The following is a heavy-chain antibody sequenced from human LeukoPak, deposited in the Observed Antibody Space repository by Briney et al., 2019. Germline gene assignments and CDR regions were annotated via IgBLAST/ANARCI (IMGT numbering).Heavy chain of an antibody. Sequence: SETLSLTCAVYGGSFSGYYWSWIRQPPGKGLEWIGEINHSGSTNYNPSLKSRVTISVDTSKNQFSLKLSSVTAADTAVYYCARRPRSPASFWATGIIGYFDYWGQGTLVTVSS. J-gene: IGHJ4*02. CDR2: INHSGST. V-gene: IGHV4-34*01. D-gene: IGHD1-1*01. CDR1: GGSFSGYY. CDR3: ARRPRSPASFWATGIIGYFDY.